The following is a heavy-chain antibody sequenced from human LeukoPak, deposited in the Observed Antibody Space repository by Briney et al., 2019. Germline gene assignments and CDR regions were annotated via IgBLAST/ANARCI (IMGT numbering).Heavy chain of an antibody. V-gene: IGHV4-59*01. CDR3: ARGSSSSGLYYYYYIDV. J-gene: IGHJ6*03. CDR2: IYYSGST. D-gene: IGHD6-6*01. Sequence: SETLSLTCTVSGGSISSYYWSWIRQPPGKGLEWIGYIYYSGSTNYNPSLKSRVTISVDTSKNQFSLKLSSVTAADTAVYYCARGSSSSGLYYYYYIDVWGKGTTVTVSS. CDR1: GGSISSYY.